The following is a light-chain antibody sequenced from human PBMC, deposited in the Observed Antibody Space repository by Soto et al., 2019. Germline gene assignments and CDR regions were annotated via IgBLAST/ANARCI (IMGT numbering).Light chain of an antibody. CDR1: QTVSSVH. Sequence: EIVLTQSPGTLSLSPGERASLSCRASQTVSSVHLAWYQQKPGQAPRLLIYGASTRATGIPARFSGSGSGTDFTLTISSLQSEDFAVYYCQQYNNGPRTFGQGTRLEIK. CDR2: GAS. CDR3: QQYNNGPRT. V-gene: IGKV3-15*01. J-gene: IGKJ5*01.